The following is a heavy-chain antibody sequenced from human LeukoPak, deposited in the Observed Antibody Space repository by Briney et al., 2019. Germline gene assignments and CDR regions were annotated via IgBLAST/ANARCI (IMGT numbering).Heavy chain of an antibody. J-gene: IGHJ4*02. V-gene: IGHV3-23*01. Sequence: GGSLRLSCAASGLTFSSYAMSWVRQAPGKGLEWVSAISGSGGSTYYADSVKGRFTISRDNSKNTLYLQMNSLRAEDTAVYYCAKNLFRGFLGGWGQGTLVTVSS. D-gene: IGHD3-3*01. CDR1: GLTFSSYA. CDR2: ISGSGGST. CDR3: AKNLFRGFLGG.